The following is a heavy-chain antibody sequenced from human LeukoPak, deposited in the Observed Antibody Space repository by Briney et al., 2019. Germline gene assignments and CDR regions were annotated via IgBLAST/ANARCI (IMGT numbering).Heavy chain of an antibody. Sequence: PGGSLRLSCAASGFSFSDFGMHWVRQAPGKGLEWVAFVRPDGSSNYYADSVKGRFIISRDNSKNTLHLQMNSLRAEDTAFYYCAKDQAGTWGLDYRGQGTLVTVSS. CDR1: GFSFSDFG. CDR3: AKDQAGTWGLDY. D-gene: IGHD3-10*01. J-gene: IGHJ4*02. CDR2: VRPDGSSN. V-gene: IGHV3-30*02.